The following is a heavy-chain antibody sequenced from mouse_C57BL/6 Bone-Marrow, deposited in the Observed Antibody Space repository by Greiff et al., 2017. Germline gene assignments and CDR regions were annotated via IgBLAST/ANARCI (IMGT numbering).Heavy chain of an antibody. V-gene: IGHV5-4*01. J-gene: IGHJ2*01. CDR2: ISDGGSYT. Sequence: EVNLVESGGGLVKPGGSLKLSCAASGFTFSSYAMSWVRQTPEKRLEWVATISDGGSYTYYPDNVKGRFTISRDNAKNNLYLQMSHLKSEDTAMYYCARERVYFDYWGQGTTLTVSS. CDR3: ARERVYFDY. CDR1: GFTFSSYA.